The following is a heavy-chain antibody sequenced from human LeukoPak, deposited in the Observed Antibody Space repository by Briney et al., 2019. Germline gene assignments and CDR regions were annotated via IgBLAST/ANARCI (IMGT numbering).Heavy chain of an antibody. CDR2: ISYDGSNK. J-gene: IGHJ4*02. V-gene: IGHV3-30*04. Sequence: GGSLRLSCTASGFTFGDYAMSWVRQAPGKGLEWVAVISYDGSNKYYADSVKGRFTISRDNSKNTLYLQMNSLRAEDTAVYYCATLKGQQWLATDYWGQGTLVTVSS. CDR3: ATLKGQQWLATDY. D-gene: IGHD6-19*01. CDR1: GFTFGDYA.